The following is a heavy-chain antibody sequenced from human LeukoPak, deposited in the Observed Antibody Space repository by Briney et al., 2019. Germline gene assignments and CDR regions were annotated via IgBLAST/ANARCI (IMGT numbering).Heavy chain of an antibody. CDR2: IYYSGST. Sequence: SETLSLTCAVSGGSISSYYWSWIRQPPGKGLEWIAYIYYSGSTNYNPSLKSRVTISVDTSKNKFSLKLSSVTAADTAVYYCARGLLDGYTHPAAFDIWGQGTMVTVSS. D-gene: IGHD5-24*01. V-gene: IGHV4-59*01. J-gene: IGHJ3*02. CDR1: GGSISSYY. CDR3: ARGLLDGYTHPAAFDI.